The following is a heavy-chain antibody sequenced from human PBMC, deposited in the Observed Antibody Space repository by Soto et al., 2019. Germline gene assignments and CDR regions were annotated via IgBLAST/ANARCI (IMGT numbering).Heavy chain of an antibody. CDR2: FEPEAGET. V-gene: IGHV1-24*01. D-gene: IGHD6-13*01. CDR1: GNTLTELS. CDR3: ATGLYSRTWYPPFDY. J-gene: IGHJ4*02. Sequence: KKTKASVKVSCKVSGNTLTELSMHWVRQAPGKGPEWMGGFEPEAGETIYAQKFQGRVTMTEDTSTDTAYMELSSLRSEDTAVYYCATGLYSRTWYPPFDYWGQGTLVTVSS.